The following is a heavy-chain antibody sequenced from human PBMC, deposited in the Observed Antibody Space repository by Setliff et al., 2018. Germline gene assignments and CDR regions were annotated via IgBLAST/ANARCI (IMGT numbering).Heavy chain of an antibody. CDR3: AKPQVELRWGFES. CDR1: GFTFSTYA. D-gene: IGHD1-7*01. Sequence: LRLSCAASGFTFSTYAMGWARQAPGEGLEWVSTIYSGDRNTFYTDSVKGRFTIFRDGSKNTLYLQMTSLRAEDTAVYYCAKPQVELRWGFESWGQGTPVTVSS. J-gene: IGHJ4*02. CDR2: IYSGDRNT. V-gene: IGHV3-23*03.